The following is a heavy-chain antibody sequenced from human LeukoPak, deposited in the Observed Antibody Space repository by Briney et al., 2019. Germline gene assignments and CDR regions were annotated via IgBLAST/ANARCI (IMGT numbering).Heavy chain of an antibody. CDR3: AKMWGVYYFDY. Sequence: GGSLRLSCAASGFTFSSYSMNWVRQAPGKGLEWVAFIRYDGSNKYYADSVKGRFTISRDNSKNTLYLQMNSLRAEDTAVYYCAKMWGVYYFDYWGQGTLVTVSS. CDR1: GFTFSSYS. D-gene: IGHD3-10*01. J-gene: IGHJ4*02. CDR2: IRYDGSNK. V-gene: IGHV3-30*02.